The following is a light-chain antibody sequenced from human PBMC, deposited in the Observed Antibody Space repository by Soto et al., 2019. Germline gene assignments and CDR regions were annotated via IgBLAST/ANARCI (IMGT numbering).Light chain of an antibody. CDR3: QSYDLPLSGYV. J-gene: IGLJ1*01. V-gene: IGLV1-40*01. Sequence: QSVLTQPPSVSGAPGQRVTISCTGSSSNIGAGYDVHWYQQLPGTAPKLLIYGNTNRPSGVPDRFSGSKSGTSASLAITGLQAEDEADYYCQSYDLPLSGYVFGIGTKVTVL. CDR1: SSNIGAGYD. CDR2: GNT.